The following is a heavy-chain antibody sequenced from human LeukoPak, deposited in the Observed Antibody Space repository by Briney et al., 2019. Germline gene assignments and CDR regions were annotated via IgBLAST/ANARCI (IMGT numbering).Heavy chain of an antibody. CDR1: GGSISSSGYY. CDR3: ARHFLYFDWLYYFDY. Sequence: SETLSLTCTVSGGSISSSGYYWGWIRQPPGKGLEWIGSIYYSGSTYYNPSLKSRVTISVDTSKNQFSLKLSSVTAADTAVYYCARHFLYFDWLYYFDYWGQGTLVTVSS. J-gene: IGHJ4*02. D-gene: IGHD3-9*01. CDR2: IYYSGST. V-gene: IGHV4-39*01.